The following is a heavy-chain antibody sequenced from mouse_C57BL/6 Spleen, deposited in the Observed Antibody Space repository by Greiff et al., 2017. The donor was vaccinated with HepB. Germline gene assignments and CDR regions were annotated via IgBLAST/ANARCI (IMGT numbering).Heavy chain of an antibody. V-gene: IGHV5-17*01. CDR1: GFTFSDYG. CDR3: EGSNNTGYYYAMDY. D-gene: IGHD2-5*01. J-gene: IGHJ4*01. CDR2: ISSGSSTI. Sequence: EVHLVESGGGLVKPGGSLKLSCAASGFTFSDYGMHWVRQAPEKGLEWVAYISSGSSTIYYADTVKGRFTISRDNAKNTLFRQMTRLRSEDTAMYYCEGSNNTGYYYAMDYWGQGTSVTVSS.